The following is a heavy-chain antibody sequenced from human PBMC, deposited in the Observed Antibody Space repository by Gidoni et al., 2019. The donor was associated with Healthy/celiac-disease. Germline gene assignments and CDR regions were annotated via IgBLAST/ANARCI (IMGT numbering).Heavy chain of an antibody. CDR2: ISWNSGSI. V-gene: IGHV3-9*01. J-gene: IGHJ3*02. CDR1: GFPFDAYA. Sequence: EVQLVESGGGLVQPGRSLRLSCAASGFPFDAYAMHWVRQAPGKGLEWVSGISWNSGSIGYADSVKGRFTISRDNAKNSLYLQMNSLRAEDTALYYCAKADSSGYYYEVLAFDIWGQGTMVTVSS. D-gene: IGHD3-22*01. CDR3: AKADSSGYYYEVLAFDI.